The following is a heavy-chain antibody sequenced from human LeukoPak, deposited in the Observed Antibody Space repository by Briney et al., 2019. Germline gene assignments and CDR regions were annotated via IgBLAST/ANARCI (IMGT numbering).Heavy chain of an antibody. CDR3: ARDRAYDSSGYSTGFDY. V-gene: IGHV3-21*01. CDR1: GFTFSSYS. Sequence: PGGSLRLSCAASGFTFSSYSMNWVRQAPGKGLEWVSSISSSSSYIYYADSVKGRFTISRDNAKNSLYLQINSLRAEDTAVYYCARDRAYDSSGYSTGFDYWGQGTLVTVSS. CDR2: ISSSSSYI. J-gene: IGHJ4*02. D-gene: IGHD3-22*01.